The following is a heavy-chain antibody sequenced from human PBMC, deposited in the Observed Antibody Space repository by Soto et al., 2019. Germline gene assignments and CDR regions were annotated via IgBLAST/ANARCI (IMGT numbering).Heavy chain of an antibody. D-gene: IGHD5-12*01. CDR3: AKSRWLQFGPEDY. J-gene: IGHJ4*02. Sequence: GGSLRLSCAASGFTFSSYGMHWVRQAPGKGLEWVAVISYDGSNKYYADSVKGRFTISRDNSKNTLYLQMNSLRAEDTAVYYCAKSRWLQFGPEDYWGQGTLVTVSS. CDR2: ISYDGSNK. CDR1: GFTFSSYG. V-gene: IGHV3-30*18.